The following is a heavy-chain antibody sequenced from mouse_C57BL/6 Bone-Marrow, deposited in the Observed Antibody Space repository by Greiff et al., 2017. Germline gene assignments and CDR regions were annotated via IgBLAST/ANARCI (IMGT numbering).Heavy chain of an antibody. Sequence: EVQRVESGAELVRPGASVKLSCTASGFNIKDDYMHWVKQRPEQGLEWIGWIDPENGDTEYASKFQGKATITADTSSNTAYLQLSSLTSEDTAVYYCTTRGGSSGYPWFAYWGQGTLVTVSA. CDR3: TTRGGSSGYPWFAY. V-gene: IGHV14-4*01. CDR1: GFNIKDDY. D-gene: IGHD3-2*02. CDR2: IDPENGDT. J-gene: IGHJ3*01.